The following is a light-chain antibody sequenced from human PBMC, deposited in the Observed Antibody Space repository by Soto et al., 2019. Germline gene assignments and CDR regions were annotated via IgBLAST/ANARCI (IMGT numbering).Light chain of an antibody. Sequence: IQMPQSPSTLSASVGDTVTITCRASESIYSWLAWYKQIPGKAPQLLIYKTSTLQGGVPSRFSGSGSGAEYTLTISSLQHDDFATYYCQEYNTNSRTFGQGTRVENK. CDR1: ESIYSW. V-gene: IGKV1-5*03. CDR3: QEYNTNSRT. J-gene: IGKJ1*01. CDR2: KTS.